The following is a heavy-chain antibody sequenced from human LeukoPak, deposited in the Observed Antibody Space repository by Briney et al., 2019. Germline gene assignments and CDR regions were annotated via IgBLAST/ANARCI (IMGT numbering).Heavy chain of an antibody. CDR3: ARGSITGTTVDY. D-gene: IGHD1-7*01. CDR1: GFTVSSNY. CDR2: IYSGGST. J-gene: IGHJ4*02. Sequence: GGSLRLSCAATGFTVSSNYMTWVRQAPGKGLEWVSVIYSGGSTYYADSVKGRFTISRDNSKSTLYLQMNSLRAEDTAVYYCARGSITGTTVDYWGQGTLVIVSS. V-gene: IGHV3-66*01.